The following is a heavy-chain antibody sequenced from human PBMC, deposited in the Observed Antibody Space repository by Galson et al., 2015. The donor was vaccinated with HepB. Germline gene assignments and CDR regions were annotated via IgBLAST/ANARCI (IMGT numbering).Heavy chain of an antibody. J-gene: IGHJ6*02. Sequence: QSGAEMKKPGESLKISCKGSGYSFTSYWIGWVRQMPGKGLEWMGIIYPGDSDTRYSPSFQGQVTISADKSISTAYLQWSSLKASDTAMYYCARQFDGGTKSRATVTLRYLGMDVWGQGTTVTVSS. CDR3: ARQFDGGTKSRATVTLRYLGMDV. D-gene: IGHD4-17*01. CDR2: IYPGDSDT. CDR1: GYSFTSYW. V-gene: IGHV5-51*01.